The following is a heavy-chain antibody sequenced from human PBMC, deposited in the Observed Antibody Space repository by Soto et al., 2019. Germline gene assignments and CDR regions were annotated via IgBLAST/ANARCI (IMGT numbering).Heavy chain of an antibody. CDR2: VYASDSET. CDR1: GYYSSSYW. D-gene: IGHD5-12*01. J-gene: IGHJ3*01. Sequence: SAESLKITCRGSGYYSSSYWIAWVRQMSGKGLEWVGSVYASDSETKYSPSFQGQVTISADKYTNTAYLYWSSLKASDTAMYYCARRRTLSGRDAFDVWGEGTMVTVSS. V-gene: IGHV5-51*01. CDR3: ARRRTLSGRDAFDV.